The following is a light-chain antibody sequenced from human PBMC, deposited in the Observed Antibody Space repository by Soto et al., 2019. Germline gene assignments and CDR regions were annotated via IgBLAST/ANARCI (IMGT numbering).Light chain of an antibody. J-gene: IGKJ1*01. CDR1: QSVSSY. V-gene: IGKV3-11*01. CDR3: QQRSNGPPT. CDR2: DAS. Sequence: EIVLTQSPATLSLSPGERATLSCRASQSVSSYLAWYQQKPGQAPRLLIYDASNRATGIPARFSGSGSGTDFTLTISSLETEDFAVYYCQQRSNGPPTFGQGTKVEIK.